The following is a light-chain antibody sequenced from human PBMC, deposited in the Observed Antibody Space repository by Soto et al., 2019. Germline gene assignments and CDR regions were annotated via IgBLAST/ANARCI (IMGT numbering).Light chain of an antibody. Sequence: EIVLTQSPGTLSLSPGERATLSCRASHSVSSSYLAWYQQKPGQAPRLLIYGASSRATGIPDRFSGSGSGTDFTLTISRLEPEDFAVYYCQQYGRSPPIPFGQGTRLEIK. V-gene: IGKV3-20*01. CDR3: QQYGRSPPIP. J-gene: IGKJ5*01. CDR1: HSVSSSY. CDR2: GAS.